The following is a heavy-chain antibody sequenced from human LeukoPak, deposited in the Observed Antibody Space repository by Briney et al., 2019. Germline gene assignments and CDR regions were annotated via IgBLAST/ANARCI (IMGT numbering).Heavy chain of an antibody. D-gene: IGHD3-16*02. Sequence: GGSLRLSCAASGFTVSSDYVTWVRQAPGKGLEWVSIIYSGGSTYYADSVKGRFTISRDNSKSTLYLQMNSLRAEDTAVYYCAREEYGYPNLFDYWGQGTLVTVSS. CDR2: IYSGGST. CDR3: AREEYGYPNLFDY. V-gene: IGHV3-66*01. CDR1: GFTVSSDY. J-gene: IGHJ4*02.